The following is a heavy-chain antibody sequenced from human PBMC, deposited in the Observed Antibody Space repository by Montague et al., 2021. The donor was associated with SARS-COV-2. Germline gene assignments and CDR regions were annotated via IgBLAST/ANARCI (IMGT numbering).Heavy chain of an antibody. J-gene: IGHJ6*02. CDR2: IRSKAYGGTT. D-gene: IGHD2-15*01. CDR1: GFTFGDYA. Sequence: SLRLSCAASGFTFGDYAMSWVRQAPGKGLEWVGFIRSKAYGGTTXYATSVKGRFTISRDDSKSIAYLQMNSLKTEDTAVYYCTRVIVVVVAATSGYGMDVWGQGTTVTVSS. V-gene: IGHV3-49*04. CDR3: TRVIVVVVAATSGYGMDV.